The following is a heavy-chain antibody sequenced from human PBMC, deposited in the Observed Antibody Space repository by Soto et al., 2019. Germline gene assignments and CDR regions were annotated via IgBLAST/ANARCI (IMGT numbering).Heavy chain of an antibody. V-gene: IGHV4-30-2*02. CDR3: AKDSGYNYGYFRWFDP. CDR2: IYHSGST. D-gene: IGHD5-18*01. J-gene: IGHJ5*02. Sequence: PSETLSLTCAVSGGSISSGGYSWSWIQQPPGKGLEWIGYIYHSGSTYYNPSLKSRVTISVDRSKSQFSLKLSSVTAADTAVYYCAKDSGYNYGYFRWFDPWGQGTLVTVSS. CDR1: GGSISSGGYS.